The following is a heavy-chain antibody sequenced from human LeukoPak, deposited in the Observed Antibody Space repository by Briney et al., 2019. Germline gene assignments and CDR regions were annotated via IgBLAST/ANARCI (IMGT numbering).Heavy chain of an antibody. CDR1: AFSLSDFT. CDR2: IRSKANNYAT. V-gene: IGHV3-73*01. CDR3: SAGPSGWTEFFRH. J-gene: IGHJ1*01. Sequence: PGGSLRLSCAAPAFSLSDFTMHWVRKASGKGLEWVARIRSKANNYATEYGASVKGRFTISRDDAKNTAYLQMNSLKTEDTAIYYCSAGPSGWTEFFRHWGQGTLVTVSS. D-gene: IGHD6-19*01.